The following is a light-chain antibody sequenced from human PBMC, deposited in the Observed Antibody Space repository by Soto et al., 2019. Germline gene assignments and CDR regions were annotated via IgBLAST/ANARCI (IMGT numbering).Light chain of an antibody. CDR2: GVN. CDR3: SSYTTGSTLPWV. CDR1: SNDIGTYEY. V-gene: IGLV2-14*01. Sequence: QSALTQPASVSGSPGQSITISGTGSSNDIGTYEYVSWHQHHPGRAPKLIIFGVNDRPSGISDRFSGSKSGNTASLTIFGLQLEDEAVYYCSSYTTGSTLPWVFGTGTKVTVL. J-gene: IGLJ1*01.